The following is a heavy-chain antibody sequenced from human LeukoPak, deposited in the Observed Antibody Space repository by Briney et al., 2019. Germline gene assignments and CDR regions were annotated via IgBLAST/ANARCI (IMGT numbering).Heavy chain of an antibody. D-gene: IGHD2-8*01. CDR1: GYTFTGYG. J-gene: IGHJ3*02. V-gene: IGHV1-18*01. Sequence: EASVKVSCKASGYTFTGYGISWVRQAPGQGLEWMGWISAYNGNTNYAQKLQGRVTMTTDTSTSTAYMELRSLRSDDTAVYYCASPRVFYDAFDIWGQGTMVTVSS. CDR2: ISAYNGNT. CDR3: ASPRVFYDAFDI.